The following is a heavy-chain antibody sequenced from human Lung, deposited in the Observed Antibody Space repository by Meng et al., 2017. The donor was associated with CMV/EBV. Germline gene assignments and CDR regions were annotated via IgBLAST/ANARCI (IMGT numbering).Heavy chain of an antibody. D-gene: IGHD5-12*01. Sequence: GESLKISCAMSGFTLSSYGMHWVRQAPGKGLEWVAFIRYDGSNTYYADSVKGRFTISRDNSKNTLYLQMNGLRAEDTAVYYCANRYSGFEDAWYFDYWGQGTLVTVSS. V-gene: IGHV3-30*02. J-gene: IGHJ4*02. CDR1: GFTLSSYG. CDR3: ANRYSGFEDAWYFDY. CDR2: IRYDGSNT.